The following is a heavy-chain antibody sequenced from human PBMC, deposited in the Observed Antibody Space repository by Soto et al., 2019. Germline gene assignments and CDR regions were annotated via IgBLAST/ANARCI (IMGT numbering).Heavy chain of an antibody. V-gene: IGHV4-34*01. CDR2: INHSGST. CDR3: ARSLGNGSGSYYNHYWYFDL. Sequence: SETLSLTCAVYGGSFSGYYWSWIRQPPGKGLEWIGEINHSGSTNYNPSLKSQVTISVDTSKNQFSLKLSSVTAADTAVYYCARSLGNGSGSYYNHYWYFDLWGRGTLVTVSS. J-gene: IGHJ2*01. CDR1: GGSFSGYY. D-gene: IGHD3-10*01.